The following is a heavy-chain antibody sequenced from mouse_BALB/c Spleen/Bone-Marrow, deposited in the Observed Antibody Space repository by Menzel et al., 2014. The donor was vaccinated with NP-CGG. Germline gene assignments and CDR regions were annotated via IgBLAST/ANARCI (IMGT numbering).Heavy chain of an antibody. CDR1: GYTFTSYY. D-gene: IGHD4-1*01. Sequence: QVQLQQSGPELVKPWASVRISCKAAGYTFTSYYIHWVKQRPGQGLEWIGWIYPGNVNTKYNEKFKGKATLTADKSSSTAYIQLSSLTSEDSAVYFCAREANWNFDYWGQGTTLTVSS. CDR3: AREANWNFDY. J-gene: IGHJ2*01. CDR2: IYPGNVNT. V-gene: IGHV1S56*01.